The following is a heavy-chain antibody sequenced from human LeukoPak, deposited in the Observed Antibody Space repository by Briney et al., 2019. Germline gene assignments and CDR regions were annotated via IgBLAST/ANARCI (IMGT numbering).Heavy chain of an antibody. CDR2: IYTSGST. CDR1: GGSTSSYY. CDR3: ARQGLCSSTSCYYYFDY. D-gene: IGHD2-2*01. Sequence: SETLSLTCTVSGGSTSSYYWSWIRQPPGKGLEWIGYIYTSGSTNYNPSLKSRVTISVDTSKNQFSLKLSSVTAADTAVYYCARQGLCSSTSCYYYFDYWGQGTLVTVSS. V-gene: IGHV4-4*09. J-gene: IGHJ4*02.